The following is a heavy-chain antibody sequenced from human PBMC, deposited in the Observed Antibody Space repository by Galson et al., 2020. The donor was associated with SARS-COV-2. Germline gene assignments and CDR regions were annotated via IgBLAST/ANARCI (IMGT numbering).Heavy chain of an antibody. Sequence: ASVKVSCKASGYTFNNYAFSWVRQAPGQGLEWMGWINPYKGNTNYAQKFQGRITLSTDTSTSTAYMELRSLTSDDTAVYYCASSVTVLGSYRREVFDSWGQGTLVTVSS. CDR3: ASSVTVLGSYRREVFDS. D-gene: IGHD1-26*01. CDR2: INPYKGNT. J-gene: IGHJ5*01. CDR1: GYTFNNYA. V-gene: IGHV1-18*01.